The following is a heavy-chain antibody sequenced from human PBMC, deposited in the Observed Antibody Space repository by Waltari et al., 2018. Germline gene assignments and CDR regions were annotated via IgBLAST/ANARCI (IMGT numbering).Heavy chain of an antibody. CDR3: ARNIQAAA. D-gene: IGHD2-2*01. J-gene: IGHJ4*02. V-gene: IGHV3-74*01. Sequence: WVRQAPGKGLVWVSRINSDGSSTSYADSVRGRFTISRDNAKNTLYLQMNSLRAEDTAVYYCARNIQAAAWGQGTLVTVSS. CDR2: INSDGSST.